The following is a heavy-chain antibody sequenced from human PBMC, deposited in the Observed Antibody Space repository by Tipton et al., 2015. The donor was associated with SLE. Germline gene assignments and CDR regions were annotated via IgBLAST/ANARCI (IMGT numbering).Heavy chain of an antibody. D-gene: IGHD2/OR15-2a*01. CDR1: GFIFNSYV. J-gene: IGHJ5*01. CDR3: AKDAFYASGWADS. V-gene: IGHV3-30*18. CDR2: TSNDGSRV. Sequence: SLRLSCAASGFIFNSYVMHWVRQAPGKGLEWVAATSNDGSRVYYADSVKGRFTVSRDNSKNTVYLQMNNLRAEDSAVYYCAKDAFYASGWADSWGQGTLVTVSA.